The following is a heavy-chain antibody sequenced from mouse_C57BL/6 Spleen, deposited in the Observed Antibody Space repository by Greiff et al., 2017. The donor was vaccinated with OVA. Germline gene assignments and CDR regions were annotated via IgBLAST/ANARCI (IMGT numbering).Heavy chain of an antibody. Sequence: EVQLQESGPGLVKPSQSLSLTCSVTGYSITSGYYWNWIRQFPGNKLEWMGYISYDGSHNYNPSLKNRISITRDTSQNQFVLKLNSVTTEDTATYYGARNDYGNYVRYFDVWGTGTTVTVSS. J-gene: IGHJ1*03. CDR2: ISYDGSH. D-gene: IGHD2-1*01. CDR3: ARNDYGNYVRYFDV. CDR1: GYSITSGYY. V-gene: IGHV3-6*01.